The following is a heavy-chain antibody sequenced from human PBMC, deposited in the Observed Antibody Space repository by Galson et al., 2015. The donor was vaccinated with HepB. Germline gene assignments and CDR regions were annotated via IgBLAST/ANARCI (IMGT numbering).Heavy chain of an antibody. CDR2: IWYDGNKE. D-gene: IGHD5-24*01. CDR1: GFTFSSHG. J-gene: IGHJ4*02. CDR3: ARDRERDGNNAGFDY. Sequence: SLRLSCAASGFTFSSHGMHWVRQAPGKGLEWVAVIWYDGNKEYYTDSVKGRFTISRDNSKNTLYMQMNSLRAEDTAVYYCARDRERDGNNAGFDYWGQGTQVTVSS. V-gene: IGHV3-33*01.